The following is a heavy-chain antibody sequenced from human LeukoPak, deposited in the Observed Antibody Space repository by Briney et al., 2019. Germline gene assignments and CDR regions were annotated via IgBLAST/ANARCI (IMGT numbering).Heavy chain of an antibody. D-gene: IGHD2-2*01. V-gene: IGHV4-34*01. CDR3: ARTHLLGYCSSTSCPQKYNWFDP. CDR1: GGSFSGYY. J-gene: IGHJ5*02. CDR2: INNSGNT. Sequence: SETLSLTCAVYGGSFSGYYWSWIRQPPGKGLEWIGEINNSGNTNYTTSLKSRVTISVDTSKNQFSLKLSSVTAADTAVYYCARTHLLGYCSSTSCPQKYNWFDPWGQGTLVTVPS.